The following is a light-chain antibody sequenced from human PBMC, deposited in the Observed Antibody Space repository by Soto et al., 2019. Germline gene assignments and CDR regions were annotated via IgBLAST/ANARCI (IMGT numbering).Light chain of an antibody. CDR2: EVT. CDR3: SSYTNINTRACV. J-gene: IGLJ1*01. V-gene: IGLV2-14*01. Sequence: QSLLTQPASLSGSPGQSITISCTGTSGDIGSYNRVSWYQQRPGKAPKLIIYEVTGRPSGVSNRFSGSKSGNTASLTISGLQAEDEAEYYCSSYTNINTRACVFGTGTKVTGL. CDR1: SGDIGSYNR.